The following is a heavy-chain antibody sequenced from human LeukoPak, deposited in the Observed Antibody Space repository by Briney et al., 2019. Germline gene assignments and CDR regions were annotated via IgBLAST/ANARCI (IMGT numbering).Heavy chain of an antibody. J-gene: IGHJ4*02. D-gene: IGHD1-26*01. CDR1: GYTFTSFD. CDR2: MNPNSGNT. V-gene: IGHV1-8*01. CDR3: ARGRFRRELEIRDFDY. Sequence: ASVKVSCKASGYTFTSFDINWVRQATGQGLEWMGWMNPNSGNTGYAQKFQGRVTMTWDASINTAYMELSSLRSEDTAVYYCARGRFRRELEIRDFDYWGQGTLVTVSS.